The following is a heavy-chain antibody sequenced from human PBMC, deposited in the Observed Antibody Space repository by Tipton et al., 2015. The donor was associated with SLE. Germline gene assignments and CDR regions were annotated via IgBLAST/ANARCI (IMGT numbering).Heavy chain of an antibody. J-gene: IGHJ1*01. CDR1: GGSISSYY. Sequence: TLSLTSTVSGGSISSYYWSWIRQPPGKGLEWIGYIYYSGSTNYNPSLKSRVTISVDTSKNQFSLKLSSVTAADTAVYYCARVRGRGYFQHWGQGTLVTVSS. CDR2: IYYSGST. CDR3: ARVRGRGYFQH. D-gene: IGHD3-10*01. V-gene: IGHV4-59*01.